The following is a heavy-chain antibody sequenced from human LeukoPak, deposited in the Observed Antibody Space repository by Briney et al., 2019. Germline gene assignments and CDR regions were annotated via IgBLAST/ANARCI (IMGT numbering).Heavy chain of an antibody. CDR2: INPNSGGT. D-gene: IGHD6-6*01. J-gene: IGHJ6*03. V-gene: IGHV1-2*02. Sequence: ASVKVSCKASGYTFTSYGISWVRQAPGQGLEWMGWINPNSGGTNYAQKFQGRVTMTRDTSISTAYMELSRLRSDDTAVYYCARDGGYIAARRYYYYYMDVWGKGTTVTVSS. CDR1: GYTFTSYG. CDR3: ARDGGYIAARRYYYYYMDV.